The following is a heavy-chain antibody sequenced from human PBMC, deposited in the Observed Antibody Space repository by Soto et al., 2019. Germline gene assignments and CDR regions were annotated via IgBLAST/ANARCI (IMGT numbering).Heavy chain of an antibody. CDR1: GFSLSTNEVA. CDR2: IYGGNDK. V-gene: IGHV2-5*02. D-gene: IGHD2-2*01. CDR3: AHRRNSCYDY. Sequence: QITLKESGPTLVKPTQTLTLTCTFSGFSLSTNEVAVGWIRQPPGKALEWLALIYGGNDKRYSPSLKTRLTITKDTSKNQVVLTMTNMDPVDTATYYYAHRRNSCYDYWGQGTLVTVSS. J-gene: IGHJ4*02.